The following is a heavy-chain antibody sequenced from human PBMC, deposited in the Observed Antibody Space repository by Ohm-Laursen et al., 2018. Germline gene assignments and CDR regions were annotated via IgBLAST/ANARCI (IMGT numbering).Heavy chain of an antibody. CDR2: MNPKRGDT. J-gene: IGHJ3*02. CDR3: ARGRLSGTRRALDI. CDR1: GYTFINYD. D-gene: IGHD1-7*01. V-gene: IGHV1-8*01. Sequence: SVKVSCKTSGYTFINYDIHWVRQASGQGLEWMGWMNPKRGDTGYAHKFQGRVTMARNASISTANMEMSSLRSEDPAVYYCARGRLSGTRRALDIWGQGTMVTVSS.